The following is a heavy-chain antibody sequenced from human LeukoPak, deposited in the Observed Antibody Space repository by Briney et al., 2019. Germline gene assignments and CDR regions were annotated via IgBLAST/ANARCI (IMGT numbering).Heavy chain of an antibody. V-gene: IGHV3-11*01. CDR3: ARDGGYGDYPHFDY. D-gene: IGHD4-17*01. CDR2: ISSSNITR. J-gene: IGHJ4*01. CDR1: GFTFNNYY. Sequence: PGGPLRLSCAASGFTFNNYYMTWIRQAPGKGLEWRSYISSSNITRYYADSVKGRFTISRDNAKKSLYLHMHSLSPDATAVYYCARDGGYGDYPHFDYWGQGTLVTVSS.